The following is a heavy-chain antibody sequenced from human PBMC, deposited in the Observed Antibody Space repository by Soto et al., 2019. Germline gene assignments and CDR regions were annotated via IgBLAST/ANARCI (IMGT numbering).Heavy chain of an antibody. CDR1: GYSFTDYH. D-gene: IGHD2-8*01. V-gene: IGHV1-2*04. CDR3: ARGDSTDCSNGVCSFFYNHDMDV. Sequence: GASVKVSCKASGYSFTDYHIHGVVQAPLRGLDGLGRINPKSGGTSTAQKFQGWVTMTTDTSISTASMELTRLTSDDTAIYYCARGDSTDCSNGVCSFFYNHDMDVWGQGTTVTVSS. CDR2: INPKSGGT. J-gene: IGHJ6*02.